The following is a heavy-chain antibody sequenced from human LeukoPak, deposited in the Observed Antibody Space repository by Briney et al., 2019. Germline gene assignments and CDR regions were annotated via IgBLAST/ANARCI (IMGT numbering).Heavy chain of an antibody. Sequence: GVSVKVSCKASGYTFTSYCMHWVRQAPRQGLEWMGIINPSGGSTSYAQKFQGRVTMTRAMSTSTVYMELSSLRSEDTAVYYCAIVVPAGLPIGWFDPWGQGTLVTVSS. D-gene: IGHD2-2*01. CDR3: AIVVPAGLPIGWFDP. V-gene: IGHV1-46*03. J-gene: IGHJ5*02. CDR2: INPSGGST. CDR1: GYTFTSYC.